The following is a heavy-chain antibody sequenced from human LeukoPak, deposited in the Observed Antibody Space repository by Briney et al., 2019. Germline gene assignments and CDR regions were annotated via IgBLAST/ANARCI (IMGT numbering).Heavy chain of an antibody. CDR2: IRYDGNEE. D-gene: IGHD3-10*01. Sequence: GGSLRLSCAASGFTFSNYGMHWVRQAPGKGLDWVVGIRYDGNEELYADSERGRFTISRDNSRNILYLQMNSLSPEDTATYYCTPENDPSGKIGRFYPWGQGTLVTVSS. V-gene: IGHV3-33*01. CDR1: GFTFSNYG. CDR3: TPENDPSGKIGRFYP. J-gene: IGHJ5*01.